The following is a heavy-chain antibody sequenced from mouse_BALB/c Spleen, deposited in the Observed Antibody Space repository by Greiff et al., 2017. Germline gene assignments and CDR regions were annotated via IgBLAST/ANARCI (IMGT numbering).Heavy chain of an antibody. CDR3: ARRGYDYDGYYFDY. V-gene: IGHV5-12-2*01. D-gene: IGHD2-4*01. J-gene: IGHJ2*01. CDR1: GFTFSSYT. Sequence: EVKLVESGGGLVQPGGSLKLSCAASGFTFSSYTMSWVRQTPEKRLEWVAYISNGGGSTYYPDTVKGRFTISRDNAKNTLYLQMSSLKSEDTAMYYCARRGYDYDGYYFDYWGQGTTLTVSS. CDR2: ISNGGGST.